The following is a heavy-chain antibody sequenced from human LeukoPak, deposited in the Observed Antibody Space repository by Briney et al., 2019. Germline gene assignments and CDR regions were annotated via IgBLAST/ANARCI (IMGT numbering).Heavy chain of an antibody. CDR1: GFTFSSFA. CDR2: MSGSGTYT. Sequence: GGSLRLSCTASGFTFSSFAMGWVRHAPGKGLEWVSSMSGSGTYTYHAESVKGRFTISRDNSKNTLFLQMNSLRAEDTAVYFCAKDGYCSVSSCSKSGFDYWGQGALVTVSS. J-gene: IGHJ4*02. CDR3: AKDGYCSVSSCSKSGFDY. D-gene: IGHD2-15*01. V-gene: IGHV3-23*01.